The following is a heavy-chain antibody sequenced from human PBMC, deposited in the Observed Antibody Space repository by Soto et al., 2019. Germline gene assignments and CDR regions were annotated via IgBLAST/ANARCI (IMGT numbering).Heavy chain of an antibody. CDR3: AREVSGWYQYFDY. CDR2: ISYDGINK. D-gene: IGHD6-19*01. J-gene: IGHJ4*02. V-gene: IGHV3-30-3*01. Sequence: QVQLVESGGGVVQPGGSLRLSCAASGFTFSSNPMHWVRQTPGGGLEWVALISYDGINKHHADSVKGRFTISRDKSRSTLYLQMDSLRTEDTAVYDCAREVSGWYQYFDYWGQGTLVTVSS. CDR1: GFTFSSNP.